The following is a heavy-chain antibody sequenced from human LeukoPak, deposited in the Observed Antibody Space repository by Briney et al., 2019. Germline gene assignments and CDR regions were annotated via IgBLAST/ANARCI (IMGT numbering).Heavy chain of an antibody. D-gene: IGHD6-19*01. CDR2: ISAYNGNT. Sequence: ASVKVSCKASGYTFTSYAIHWVRQAPGQGLEWMGWISAYNGNTNYAQKLQGRVTMTTDTSTSTAYMELRSLRSDDTAVYYCARAGTRAVAGTFDYWGQGTLVTVSS. V-gene: IGHV1-18*04. J-gene: IGHJ4*02. CDR1: GYTFTSYA. CDR3: ARAGTRAVAGTFDY.